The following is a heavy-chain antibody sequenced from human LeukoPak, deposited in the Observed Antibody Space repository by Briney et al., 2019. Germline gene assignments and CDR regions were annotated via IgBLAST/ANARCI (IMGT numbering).Heavy chain of an antibody. CDR1: GGTFSSYA. V-gene: IGHV1-69*04. CDR2: IIPILGIA. J-gene: IGHJ5*02. Sequence: ASVKVSCKASGGTFSSYATSWVRQAPGQGLEWMGRIIPILGIANYAQKFQGRVTITADKSTSTAYMELSSLRSEDTAVYYCARDRYRYNWNDADNWFDPWGQGTLVTVSS. CDR3: ARDRYRYNWNDADNWFDP. D-gene: IGHD1-1*01.